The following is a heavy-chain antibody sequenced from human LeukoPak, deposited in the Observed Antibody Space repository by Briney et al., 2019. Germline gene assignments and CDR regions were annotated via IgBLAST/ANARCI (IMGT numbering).Heavy chain of an antibody. V-gene: IGHV4-39*07. Sequence: PSETLSLTCTVSGGSISSSTFYWGWIRQPPGKGLEWIGSIYYSGSTNYNPSLKSRVTISVDTSKNQFSLKLSSVTAADTAVYYCARGSHDYYDSSGLYYFDYWGQGTLVTVSS. J-gene: IGHJ4*02. CDR1: GGSISSSTFY. CDR3: ARGSHDYYDSSGLYYFDY. D-gene: IGHD3-22*01. CDR2: IYYSGST.